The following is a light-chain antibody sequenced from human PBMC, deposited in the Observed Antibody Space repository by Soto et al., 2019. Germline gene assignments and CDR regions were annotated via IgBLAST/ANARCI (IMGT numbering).Light chain of an antibody. V-gene: IGKV1-5*01. Sequence: DIQMTQSPSTLSASVGDRVTITCRASQSITRWLGWYQQKPGKAPKLLIYDASSLQSGVPSSFSGSGSGTEFTLTISSLQPDEFATYYCQQYNSYSWTFGQGTKVEIK. J-gene: IGKJ1*01. CDR3: QQYNSYSWT. CDR1: QSITRW. CDR2: DAS.